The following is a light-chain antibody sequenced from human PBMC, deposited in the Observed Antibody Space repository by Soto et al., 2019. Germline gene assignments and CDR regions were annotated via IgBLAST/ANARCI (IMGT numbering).Light chain of an antibody. J-gene: IGKJ2*01. CDR2: AAS. Sequence: EIVLTQSPGTLSLSPVETATLSCRASQSLTTRYLAWYQQKPGQAPRLLIYAASTRATATPDMFSGSGSGIDLTLTISSLEPEDFGVYFCQQYPRPVVYTFGQGTKLEIK. CDR1: QSLTTRY. CDR3: QQYPRPVVYT. V-gene: IGKV3-20*01.